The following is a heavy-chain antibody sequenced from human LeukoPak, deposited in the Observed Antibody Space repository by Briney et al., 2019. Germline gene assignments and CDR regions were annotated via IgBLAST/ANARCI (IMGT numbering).Heavy chain of an antibody. D-gene: IGHD3-10*01. CDR2: IYYSGST. Sequence: PSETLSLTCTVSGGSISSYYWSWIRQPPGKGLEWIGYIYYSGSTNYNPSLKSRVTISVDTSKNQFSLKLSSVTAADTAVYYCARAITMVRGKTAFDIWGQGPMVTVSS. CDR3: ARAITMVRGKTAFDI. CDR1: GGSISSYY. V-gene: IGHV4-59*01. J-gene: IGHJ3*02.